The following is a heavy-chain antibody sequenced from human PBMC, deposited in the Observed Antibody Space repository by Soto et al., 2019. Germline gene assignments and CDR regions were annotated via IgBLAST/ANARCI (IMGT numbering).Heavy chain of an antibody. D-gene: IGHD1-26*01. J-gene: IGHJ4*02. Sequence: LRLSCAASGFTFSSYAMHWVRQAPGKGLEWVAVISYDGSNKYYADSVKGRFTTSRDNSKNTLYLQMNSLRAEDTAVYYCARGRVGASHYWGQGTLVTVSS. CDR3: ARGRVGASHY. V-gene: IGHV3-30-3*01. CDR1: GFTFSSYA. CDR2: ISYDGSNK.